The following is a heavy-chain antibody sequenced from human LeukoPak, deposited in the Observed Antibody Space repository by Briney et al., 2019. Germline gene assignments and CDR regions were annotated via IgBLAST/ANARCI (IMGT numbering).Heavy chain of an antibody. Sequence: GASVKVSCEASGYTFSSYFMHWVRQAPGQGLEWMGIINPSGGNTNFAQQFQGRVTLTRDTSTSTVYMELSSLRSEDTAVYYCARGHYGSGSYGAFDIWGQGTMVTVSS. CDR1: GYTFSSYF. V-gene: IGHV1-46*01. D-gene: IGHD3-10*01. J-gene: IGHJ3*02. CDR3: ARGHYGSGSYGAFDI. CDR2: INPSGGNT.